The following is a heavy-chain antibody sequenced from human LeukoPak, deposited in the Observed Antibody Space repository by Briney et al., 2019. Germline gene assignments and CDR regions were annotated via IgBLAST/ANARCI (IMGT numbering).Heavy chain of an antibody. D-gene: IGHD3-3*01. Sequence: ASVKVSCKASGGTFSSYAISWVRQGPGQGLEWVGGIIPIFGTANYAQKFQGRVTITTDESTSTAYMELSSLRSEDTAVYYCARVTTIFGVVGGFPNSYYMDVWGKGTTVTVSS. V-gene: IGHV1-69*05. CDR1: GGTFSSYA. J-gene: IGHJ6*03. CDR2: IIPIFGTA. CDR3: ARVTTIFGVVGGFPNSYYMDV.